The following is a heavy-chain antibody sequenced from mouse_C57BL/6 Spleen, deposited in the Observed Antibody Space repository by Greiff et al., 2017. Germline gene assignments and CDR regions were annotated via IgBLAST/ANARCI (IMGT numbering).Heavy chain of an antibody. CDR3: ARRGDDHDGLFAY. V-gene: IGHV1-82*01. D-gene: IGHD2-4*01. CDR1: GYAFSSSW. CDR2: IYPGDGDT. J-gene: IGHJ3*01. Sequence: VQLQQSGPELVKPGASVKISCKASGYAFSSSWMNWVKQRPGKGLEWIGRIYPGDGDTNYNGKFKGKATLTADKSSSTAYMQLSSLTSEDSAVYFCARRGDDHDGLFAYWGQGTLVTVSA.